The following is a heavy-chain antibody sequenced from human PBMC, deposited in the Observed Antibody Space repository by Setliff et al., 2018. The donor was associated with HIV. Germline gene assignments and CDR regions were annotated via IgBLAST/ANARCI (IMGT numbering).Heavy chain of an antibody. Sequence: PGGSLRLSCAASGLTLGDYGMVWVRQAPGKGLEWVSSISSSSSYIYYADSVKGRFTISRDNAKNSLYLQMNSLRPEDTAVYYCARVRLYNNALDYWGQGTLVTVSS. CDR1: GLTLGDYG. CDR3: ARVRLYNNALDY. J-gene: IGHJ4*02. V-gene: IGHV3-21*01. D-gene: IGHD3-10*01. CDR2: ISSSSSYI.